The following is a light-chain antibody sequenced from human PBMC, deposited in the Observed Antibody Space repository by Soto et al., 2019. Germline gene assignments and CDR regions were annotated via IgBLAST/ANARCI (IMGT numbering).Light chain of an antibody. J-gene: IGLJ2*01. CDR2: RTS. CDR1: TGAVTSGYY. CDR3: LIYYGGALVV. Sequence: QTVVTQEPSLTVSPGGTVTLTCASSTGAVTSGYYPNWFQQKPGQAPRALMYRTSNKHSRTPARFSGSLLGGKAALTLAGLRPGDEAEYYCLIYYGGALVVFGGGTQLTVL. V-gene: IGLV7-43*01.